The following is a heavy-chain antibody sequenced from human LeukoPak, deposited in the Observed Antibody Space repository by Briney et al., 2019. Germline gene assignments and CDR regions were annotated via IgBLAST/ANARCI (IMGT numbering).Heavy chain of an antibody. CDR3: ARDLRGSTGVYYYYYMDV. Sequence: SQTLSLTCAISGDSFSSNSAAWDWIRQSPSRGLEWLGRTYYRSKVYNDYAVSVKSRITINPDTSKNQFSLQLNSVTPEDTAVYYCARDLRGSTGVYYYYYMDVWGKGTTVTVSS. CDR1: GDSFSSNSAA. CDR2: TYYRSKVYN. V-gene: IGHV6-1*01. D-gene: IGHD7-27*01. J-gene: IGHJ6*03.